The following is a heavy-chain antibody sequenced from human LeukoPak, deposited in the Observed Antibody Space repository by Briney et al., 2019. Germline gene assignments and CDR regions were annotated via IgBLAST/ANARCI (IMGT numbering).Heavy chain of an antibody. CDR2: MNSNSGNT. CDR3: ARGRGGTVVRGYLDY. D-gene: IGHD3-10*01. J-gene: IGHJ4*02. V-gene: IGHV1-8*01. CDR1: GYTFTNYD. Sequence: ASVKVSCKASGYTFTNYDIMWVRPATGQGPEWMGWMNSNSGNTGSAQKFQGRVTMTRDTSINTAYMELHSLTSEDTAVYYCARGRGGTVVRGYLDYWGQGTLVTVSS.